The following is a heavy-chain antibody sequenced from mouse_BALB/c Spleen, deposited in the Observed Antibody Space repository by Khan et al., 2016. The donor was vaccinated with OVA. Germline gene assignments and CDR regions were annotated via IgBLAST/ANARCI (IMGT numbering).Heavy chain of an antibody. J-gene: IGHJ4*01. CDR1: GYTFTSYY. D-gene: IGHD4-1*01. Sequence: QVQLQQPGAELVKPGASVKLSCKASGYTFTSYYMYWVKQRPGQGLEWIGGINPSNGGTNFNEKFKSKATLTVDKSSSTAYMQLSSLTSEDSAVYYWTRTGYYAMDYWGQGTSVTVSS. V-gene: IGHV1S81*02. CDR2: INPSNGGT. CDR3: TRTGYYAMDY.